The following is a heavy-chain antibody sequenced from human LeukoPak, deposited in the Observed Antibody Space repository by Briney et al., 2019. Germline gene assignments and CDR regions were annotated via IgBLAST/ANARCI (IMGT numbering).Heavy chain of an antibody. V-gene: IGHV4-4*02. CDR3: ARQGVDP. J-gene: IGHJ5*02. Sequence: SETLSLTCDVSGGSISSDNWWNWVRQSPGKGLEWIGEVSQTGDTNYNSSLKARVTISVDTSKNQFSLKLSSVTAADTAVYYCARQGVDPWGQGTLVTVSS. CDR1: GGSISSDNW. CDR2: VSQTGDT.